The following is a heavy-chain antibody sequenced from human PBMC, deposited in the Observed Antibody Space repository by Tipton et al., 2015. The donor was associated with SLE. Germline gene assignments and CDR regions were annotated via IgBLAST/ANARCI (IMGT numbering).Heavy chain of an antibody. V-gene: IGHV5-10-1*01. Sequence: GHVTISADKSISTAYLQWSSLKASDTAMYYCARHVAVADYFDYWGQGTLVTVSS. CDR3: ARHVAVADYFDY. J-gene: IGHJ4*02. D-gene: IGHD6-19*01.